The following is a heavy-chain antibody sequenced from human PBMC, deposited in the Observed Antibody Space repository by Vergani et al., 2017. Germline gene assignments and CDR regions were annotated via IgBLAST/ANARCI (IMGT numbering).Heavy chain of an antibody. CDR2: ISWNSGSI. V-gene: IGHV3-9*01. CDR1: GFTFDDYA. D-gene: IGHD3-3*01. J-gene: IGHJ4*02. CDR3: ARAQAVLEWLPARY. Sequence: VQLVESGGGVVQPGRSLRLSCAASGFTFDDYAMHWVRQAPGKGLEWVSGISWNSGSIGYADSVKGRFTISRDNAKNSLYLQMNSLRAEDTAVYYCARAQAVLEWLPARYWGQGTLVTVSS.